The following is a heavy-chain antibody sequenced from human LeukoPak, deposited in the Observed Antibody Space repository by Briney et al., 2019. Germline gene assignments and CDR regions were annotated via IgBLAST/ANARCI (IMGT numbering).Heavy chain of an antibody. J-gene: IGHJ4*02. Sequence: SETLSLTCTVSGDSISRSTYYWAWIRQPPGKGLEWIGSVYYGRSPYFNPSLESRATISVDTSKNHFSLKMSSVTAADAAVYYCARSSGTGTFSYWGQGTLVTVSS. CDR1: GDSISRSTYY. CDR2: VYYGRSP. D-gene: IGHD6-25*01. V-gene: IGHV4-39*02. CDR3: ARSSGTGTFSY.